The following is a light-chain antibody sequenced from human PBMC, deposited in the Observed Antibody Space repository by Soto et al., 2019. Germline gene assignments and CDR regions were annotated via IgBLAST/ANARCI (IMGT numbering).Light chain of an antibody. V-gene: IGKV3-15*01. CDR1: QSVSSN. CDR2: ASS. J-gene: IGKJ5*01. Sequence: GMTQSPCTLSVSPGERATLSCRASQSVSSNLAWYQQKPGQAPRLLIYASSIRATGIPARFSGSGSGTEFTLTISSLQSEDFAVYHCQQYNNWPLTFGPGTRLEIK. CDR3: QQYNNWPLT.